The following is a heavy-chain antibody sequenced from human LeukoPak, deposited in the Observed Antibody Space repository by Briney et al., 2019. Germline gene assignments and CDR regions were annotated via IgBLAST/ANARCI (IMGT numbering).Heavy chain of an antibody. Sequence: PSETLSLTCTVSGGSISSSSYYWGWIRQPPGKGLEWIGSIYYSGSTYYNPSLKSRVTISVDTSKNQFSLKLSSVTAADTAVYYCARPRWGRATFDYWGQGTLVTVSS. V-gene: IGHV4-39*01. J-gene: IGHJ4*02. D-gene: IGHD7-27*01. CDR3: ARPRWGRATFDY. CDR2: IYYSGST. CDR1: GGSISSSSYY.